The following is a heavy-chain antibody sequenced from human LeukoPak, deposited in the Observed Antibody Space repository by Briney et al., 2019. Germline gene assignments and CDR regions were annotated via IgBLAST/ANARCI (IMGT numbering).Heavy chain of an antibody. Sequence: SETLSLTCTVSGGSISSSSYYWGWIRQPPGKGLECIGSIYYSGSTYYNPSLKSRVTISIDTSKNQFYLKLSSLTAADTAVYFCARRDDSSGYHKIFDYWGPGTLVTVSS. V-gene: IGHV4-39*01. CDR2: IYYSGST. CDR1: GGSISSSSYY. CDR3: ARRDDSSGYHKIFDY. D-gene: IGHD3-22*01. J-gene: IGHJ4*02.